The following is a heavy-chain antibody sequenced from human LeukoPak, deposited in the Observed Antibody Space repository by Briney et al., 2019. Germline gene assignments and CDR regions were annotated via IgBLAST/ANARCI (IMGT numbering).Heavy chain of an antibody. CDR3: AREWAAAPPGWFDP. Sequence: SETLSLTCTVSGVSISSYYWSWIRQPPGKGLEWIGYIYYSGSTNYNPSLKSRVTISVDTSKNQFSLKLSSVTAADTAVYYCAREWAAAPPGWFDPWGQGTPVTVSS. D-gene: IGHD6-6*01. V-gene: IGHV4-59*01. J-gene: IGHJ5*02. CDR1: GVSISSYY. CDR2: IYYSGST.